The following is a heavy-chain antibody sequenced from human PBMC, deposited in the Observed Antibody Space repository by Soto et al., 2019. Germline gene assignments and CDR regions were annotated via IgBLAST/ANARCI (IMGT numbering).Heavy chain of an antibody. CDR1: GGSISSYY. CDR2: IYYSGST. J-gene: IGHJ3*02. D-gene: IGHD5-12*01. Sequence: QVQLQESGPGLVKPSETLSLTCTVSGGSISSYYWSWIRQPPGKGLEWIGYIYYSGSTNYNPSLKRRLSISVGPSRNPFARQLSSVTAADPAVYYWAGGGGIVATLPPQAAFDIWGQGTMVTVSS. V-gene: IGHV4-59*01. CDR3: AGGGGIVATLPPQAAFDI.